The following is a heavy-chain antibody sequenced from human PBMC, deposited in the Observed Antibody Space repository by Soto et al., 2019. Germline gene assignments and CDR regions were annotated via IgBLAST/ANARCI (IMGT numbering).Heavy chain of an antibody. CDR2: TFYSAST. V-gene: IGHV4-31*01. CDR1: GVSISSIGDY. Sequence: QVRLQESGPGLVRPSETLSLTCTASGVSISSIGDYWSWIRLHPGKGLEWIGTTFYSASTYYNPSLKSAASISVDTSKNQFSLNLSAVTAADTAVYYCASPSMLRGVIAFDQWGPGIQVTVSS. D-gene: IGHD3-10*01. CDR3: ASPSMLRGVIAFDQ. J-gene: IGHJ4*02.